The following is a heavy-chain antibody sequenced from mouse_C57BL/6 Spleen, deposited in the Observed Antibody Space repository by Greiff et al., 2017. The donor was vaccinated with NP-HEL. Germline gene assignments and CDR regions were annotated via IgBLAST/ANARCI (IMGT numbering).Heavy chain of an antibody. J-gene: IGHJ1*03. CDR2: ISYDGSN. CDR3: ARLEYFDV. CDR1: GYSITSGYY. V-gene: IGHV3-6*01. Sequence: VQLKESGPGLVKPSQSLSLTCSVTGYSITSGYYWNWIRQFPGNKLEWMGYISYDGSNNYNPSLKNRISITRDTSKNQFFLKLNSVTTEDTATYYCARLEYFDVWGTGTTVTVSS.